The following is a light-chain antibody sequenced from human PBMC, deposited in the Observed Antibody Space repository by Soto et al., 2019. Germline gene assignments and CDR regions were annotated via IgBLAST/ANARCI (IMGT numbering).Light chain of an antibody. CDR2: GNS. Sequence: QPVLTQPPSVSGAPGQRVTISCTESSSNIGAGYDVHWYQQLPGTAPKLLIYGNSNRPSGVPDRFSGSKSGTSASLAITGLQAEDEADCYCQSYDSSLSGWVFGGGTKLTVL. CDR3: QSYDSSLSGWV. V-gene: IGLV1-40*01. CDR1: SSNIGAGYD. J-gene: IGLJ3*02.